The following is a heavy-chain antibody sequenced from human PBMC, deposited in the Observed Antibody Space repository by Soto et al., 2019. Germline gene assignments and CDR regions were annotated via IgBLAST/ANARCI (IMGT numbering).Heavy chain of an antibody. CDR2: ISSSSSYI. CDR3: ARCGIEVAGTKLSWFDP. Sequence: GGSLRLSCAASGFTFSSYSMNWVRQAPGKGLEWVSSISSSSSYIYYADSVKGRFTISRDNAKNSLYLQMNSLRAEDTAVYYCARCGIEVAGTKLSWFDPWGQGTLVTVSS. J-gene: IGHJ5*02. V-gene: IGHV3-21*06. CDR1: GFTFSSYS. D-gene: IGHD6-19*01.